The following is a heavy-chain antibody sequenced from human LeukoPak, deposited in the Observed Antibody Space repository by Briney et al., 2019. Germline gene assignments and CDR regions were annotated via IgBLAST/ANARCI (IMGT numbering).Heavy chain of an antibody. V-gene: IGHV3-48*01. CDR1: GFIFSNYD. D-gene: IGHD5-12*01. Sequence: GGSLRLSCAASGFIFSNYDMNWVRQAPGKGLEWVSFISSGGGTIFYADSVKGRFTISRDDAKNSLYVQMNNLRVEDTAVYYCARDENGDSDFDLWGRGTLVTVSS. J-gene: IGHJ2*01. CDR2: ISSGGGTI. CDR3: ARDENGDSDFDL.